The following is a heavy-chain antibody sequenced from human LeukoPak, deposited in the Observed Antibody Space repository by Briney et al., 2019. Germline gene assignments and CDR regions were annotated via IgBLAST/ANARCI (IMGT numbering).Heavy chain of an antibody. CDR1: GFTFSAYA. CDR2: INSDGSST. V-gene: IGHV3-74*01. CDR3: ARGIPTYY. J-gene: IGHJ4*02. Sequence: GESLRLSCTAPGFTFSAYAMSWVRQAPGKGLVWVSRINSDGSSTSYADSVKGRFTISRDNAKNTLYLQMNSLRAEDTAVYYCARGIPTYYWGQGTLVTVSS.